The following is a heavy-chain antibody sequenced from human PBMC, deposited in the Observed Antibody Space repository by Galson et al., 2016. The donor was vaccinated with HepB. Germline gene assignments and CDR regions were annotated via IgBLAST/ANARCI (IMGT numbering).Heavy chain of an antibody. CDR2: IPGSGGST. Sequence: SLRLSCAGSGFTFSMYAMTWVRQAPGKGLEWVSGIPGSGGSTHYADSVKGRFTISRDNSKNTVYLQMTSMRADDTAVYYCAKGFCSGGTCSSRDFYYGMDVWGQGTTVTGSS. CDR3: AKGFCSGGTCSSRDFYYGMDV. V-gene: IGHV3-23*01. D-gene: IGHD2-15*01. CDR1: GFTFSMYA. J-gene: IGHJ6*02.